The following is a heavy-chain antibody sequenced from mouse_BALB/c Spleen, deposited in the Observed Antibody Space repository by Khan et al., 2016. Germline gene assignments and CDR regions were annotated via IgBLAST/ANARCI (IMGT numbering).Heavy chain of an antibody. J-gene: IGHJ3*01. Sequence: QIQLVQSGPELKKPGESVKISCKASGYTFTNYGMTWVKQAPGKGLKWMGWIYTYSGEPTYADDFKGRFAFSLDASASTAYLQINNLKHEDTGTCYCAKLTGTDAYWGQGTLVTVSA. V-gene: IGHV9-3-1*01. D-gene: IGHD4-1*01. CDR3: AKLTGTDAY. CDR2: IYTYSGEP. CDR1: GYTFTNYG.